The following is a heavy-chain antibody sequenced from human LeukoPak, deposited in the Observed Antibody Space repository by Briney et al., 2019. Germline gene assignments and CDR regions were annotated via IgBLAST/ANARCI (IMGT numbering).Heavy chain of an antibody. CDR1: GYTFTGYY. Sequence: ASVKVSCKASGYTFTGYYIHWVRQAPGQGLEWMGWINPNSGGTNYAQKFQGRVTMTRDTSISTAYMELSRLRSDDTAVYYCARDLGMRLYGPYNWFDPWGQGTLVTVSS. J-gene: IGHJ5*02. D-gene: IGHD2-2*02. CDR2: INPNSGGT. V-gene: IGHV1-2*02. CDR3: ARDLGMRLYGPYNWFDP.